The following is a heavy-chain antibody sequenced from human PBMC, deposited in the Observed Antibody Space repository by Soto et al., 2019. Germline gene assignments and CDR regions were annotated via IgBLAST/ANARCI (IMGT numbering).Heavy chain of an antibody. CDR3: ARGDRGGSGSPASYYYSGLDV. CDR2: VSAGGDMT. V-gene: IGHV3-23*01. CDR1: GFTFSSYA. D-gene: IGHD3-10*01. J-gene: IGHJ6*02. Sequence: DVQLLESGGHLVQPGGSLRLSCAASGFTFSSYAMSWVRQAPGQGLEWVSSVSAGGDMTYYSDSVKGRFTISRDNSNNAPFLQMNSLRIEDTALYYCARGDRGGSGSPASYYYSGLDVWGQGTTVTVS.